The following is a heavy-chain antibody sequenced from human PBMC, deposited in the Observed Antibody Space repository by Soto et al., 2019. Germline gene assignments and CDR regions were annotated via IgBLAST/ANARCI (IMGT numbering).Heavy chain of an antibody. V-gene: IGHV3-30-3*01. Sequence: GGSLRLSCAASGFTFSSYAMHWVRQAPGKGLEWVAVISYDGSNKYYADSVKGRFTISRDSSKNTLYLQMNSLRAEDTAVYYCARDHRYYYYGMDVWGQGTTVTVSS. CDR2: ISYDGSNK. D-gene: IGHD3-16*02. J-gene: IGHJ6*02. CDR3: ARDHRYYYYGMDV. CDR1: GFTFSSYA.